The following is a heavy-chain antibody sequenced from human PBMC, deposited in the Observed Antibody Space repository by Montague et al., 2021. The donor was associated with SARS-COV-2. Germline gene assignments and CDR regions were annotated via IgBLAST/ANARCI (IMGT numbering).Heavy chain of an antibody. CDR3: ARDAEGIAARRSDAFGI. V-gene: IGHV3-53*01. J-gene: IGHJ3*02. D-gene: IGHD6-6*01. Sequence: SLRLSCAASGFTVSSNYMSWVRQAPGKGLEWVSVIYSGGSTYYADSVKGRLTISRDNSKNTLYLQMNSLRAEDAAVYYCARDAEGIAARRSDAFGIWGQGTMVTVSS. CDR2: IYSGGST. CDR1: GFTVSSNY.